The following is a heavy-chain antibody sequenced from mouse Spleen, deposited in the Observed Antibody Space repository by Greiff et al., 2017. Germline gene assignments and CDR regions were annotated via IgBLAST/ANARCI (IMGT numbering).Heavy chain of an antibody. J-gene: IGHJ1*01. CDR2: IHPNSGST. V-gene: IGHV1-64*01. D-gene: IGHD4-1*01. CDR1: GYTFTSYW. CDR3: ARDTLGRYFDV. Sequence: QVQLQQPGAELVKPGASVKLSCKASGYTFTSYWMHWVKQRPGQGLEWIGMIHPNSGSTNYNEKFKSKATLTVDKSSSTAYMQLSSLTSEDSAVYYCARDTLGRYFDVWGAGTTVTVSS.